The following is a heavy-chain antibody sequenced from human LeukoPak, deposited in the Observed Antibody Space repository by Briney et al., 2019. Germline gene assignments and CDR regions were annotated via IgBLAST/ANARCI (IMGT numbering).Heavy chain of an antibody. Sequence: ASVKVSCKVSGNTLTDLFMHWVRQTPGKGLEWMGGFDPANSETRYAQKFQGRVTMTEDTSTDTAYMELSSLRSEDTAVYYCARAVGARYVYYYMDVWGKGTTVTVSS. J-gene: IGHJ6*03. V-gene: IGHV1-24*01. CDR2: FDPANSET. CDR3: ARAVGARYVYYYMDV. CDR1: GNTLTDLF. D-gene: IGHD1-26*01.